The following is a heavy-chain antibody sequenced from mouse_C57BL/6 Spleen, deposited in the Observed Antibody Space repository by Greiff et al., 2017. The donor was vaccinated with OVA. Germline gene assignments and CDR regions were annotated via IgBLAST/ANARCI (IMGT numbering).Heavy chain of an antibody. J-gene: IGHJ3*01. D-gene: IGHD3-3*01. Sequence: VQLQQPGAELVKPGASVKLSCKASGYTFTSYWMQWVKQRPGQGLEWIGEIDPSDSYTNYNQKFKGKATLTVDTSSSTAYMQLSSLTSEDSAVYYCAKGGQGAWFAYWGQGTLVTVSA. V-gene: IGHV1-50*01. CDR3: AKGGQGAWFAY. CDR2: IDPSDSYT. CDR1: GYTFTSYW.